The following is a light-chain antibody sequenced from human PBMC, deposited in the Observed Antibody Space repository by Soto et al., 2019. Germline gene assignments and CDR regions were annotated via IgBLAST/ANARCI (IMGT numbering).Light chain of an antibody. CDR3: ATWDDSLNGDV. CDR1: SSNIGSNT. V-gene: IGLV1-44*01. J-gene: IGLJ1*01. CDR2: SNN. Sequence: QSVLTQPPSASGTPGQRVTISCSGSSSNIGSNTVTWYQQLPGTAPILLIYSNNLRPSGVPDRFSGSRSGTSASLAISGLQSEDEADYYCATWDDSLNGDVFGSGTKVTVL.